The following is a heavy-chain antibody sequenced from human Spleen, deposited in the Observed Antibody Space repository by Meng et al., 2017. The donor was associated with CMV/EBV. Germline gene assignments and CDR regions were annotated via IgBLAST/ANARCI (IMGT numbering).Heavy chain of an antibody. D-gene: IGHD3-10*01. CDR3: ARAGDDYFDY. J-gene: IGHJ4*02. V-gene: IGHV1-2*02. CDR1: GYPFTDNK. Sequence: VSCKASGYPFTDNKMHWVRQAPGQGLEWMGWINPNVGGTTYAQKFQGRVTVTRDTSTSTVYMELRGLRSDDTAVYFCARAGDDYFDYWGQGTLVTVSS. CDR2: INPNVGGT.